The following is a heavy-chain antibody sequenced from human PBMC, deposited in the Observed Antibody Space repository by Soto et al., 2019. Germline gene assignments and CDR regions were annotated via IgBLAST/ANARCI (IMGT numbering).Heavy chain of an antibody. J-gene: IGHJ4*02. CDR3: ARRGDSSGYYPSLDY. CDR2: ISGSGGST. CDR1: GFTFRNYV. D-gene: IGHD3-22*01. Sequence: EVQLLESGGDLVQPGGSLRLSCAASGFTFRNYVMSWVRQAPGKGLEWVSAISGSGGSTYYADSVKGRFTISRDNSKNTLYLQMNILRAEDTAVYYCARRGDSSGYYPSLDYWGQGTLVTVAS. V-gene: IGHV3-23*01.